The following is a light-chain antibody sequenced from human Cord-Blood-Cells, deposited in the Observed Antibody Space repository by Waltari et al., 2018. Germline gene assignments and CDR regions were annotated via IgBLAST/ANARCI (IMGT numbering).Light chain of an antibody. V-gene: IGKV1-5*03. Sequence: DIQMTQSPSTLSASVGDRVTITCRASQSISSWLAWYQQKPGKAPKLLIYKATSLESGVPSRFSGSGSWTEFTLTISSLQPDDFATYDGQQYNSYSTCGQGTKVEIK. CDR1: QSISSW. J-gene: IGKJ1*01. CDR2: KAT. CDR3: QQYNSYST.